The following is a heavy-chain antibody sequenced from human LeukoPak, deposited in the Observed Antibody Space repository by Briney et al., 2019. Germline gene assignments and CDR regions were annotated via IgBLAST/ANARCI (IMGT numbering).Heavy chain of an antibody. CDR2: INHSGST. CDR3: ASWPYYYDSSGYLFDY. V-gene: IGHV4-34*01. J-gene: IGHJ4*02. D-gene: IGHD3-22*01. Sequence: SETLSLTCAVYGGSFSGYYWSWIRQPPGKGLEWIGEINHSGSTNYNPSLKSRVTISVDTSKNQFSLKLSSVTAADTAVYYCASWPYYYDSSGYLFDYWGQGTLVTVSS. CDR1: GGSFSGYY.